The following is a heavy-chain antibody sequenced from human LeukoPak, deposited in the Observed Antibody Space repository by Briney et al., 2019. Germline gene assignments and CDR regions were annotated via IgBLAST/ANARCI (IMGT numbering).Heavy chain of an antibody. CDR3: VATPN. J-gene: IGHJ4*02. Sequence: PGGALRLSCAASGCTFSSYWMSWVRQAPGKGLEWVANIKQDGSEKYYVDSVKGRFTISRDNAKNSLYLQMNSLRAEDTAVYYCVATPNWGQGTLVTVSS. CDR2: IKQDGSEK. CDR1: GCTFSSYW. V-gene: IGHV3-7*01.